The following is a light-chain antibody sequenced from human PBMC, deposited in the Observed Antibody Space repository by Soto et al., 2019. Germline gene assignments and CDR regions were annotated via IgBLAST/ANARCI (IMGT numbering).Light chain of an antibody. Sequence: DTVMTQSPLSLSVTPGEPASISCRSSQSLLHSNGYNYLDWYLQKPGQSPQLLSYLGSFRAAGVPDRFSGRGSGTDVTLKISRVEAADVGVYYCMQALQTPSFGGGTKVEIK. V-gene: IGKV2-28*01. CDR3: MQALQTPS. CDR1: QSLLHSNGYNY. J-gene: IGKJ4*01. CDR2: LGS.